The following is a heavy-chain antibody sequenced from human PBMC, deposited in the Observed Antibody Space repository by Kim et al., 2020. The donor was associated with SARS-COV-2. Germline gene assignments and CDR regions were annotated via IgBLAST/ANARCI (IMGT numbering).Heavy chain of an antibody. V-gene: IGHV4-34*01. CDR2: INHSGST. CDR3: ARASNLNIYYGSGTPRYYYMDV. J-gene: IGHJ6*03. CDR1: GGSFSGYY. Sequence: SETLSLTCAVYGGSFSGYYWSWIRQPPGKGLEWIGEINHSGSTNYNPSLKSRVTISVDTSKNQFSLKLSSVTAADTAVYYCARASNLNIYYGSGTPRYYYMDVWGKGTTVTVSS. D-gene: IGHD3-10*01.